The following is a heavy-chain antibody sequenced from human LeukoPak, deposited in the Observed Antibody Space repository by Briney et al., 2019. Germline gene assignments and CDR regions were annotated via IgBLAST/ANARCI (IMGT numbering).Heavy chain of an antibody. Sequence: GGSLRLSCAASGFTFSSYGMSWVRQAPGKGLEWVSTISGSAYNTYYADSVKGRFTISRDNSANTLYLQMNSLRAEDTALYYCAKHSGSYFIYYVDSWGQGTLVSVCS. CDR2: ISGSAYNT. J-gene: IGHJ4*02. CDR3: AKHSGSYFIYYVDS. V-gene: IGHV3-23*01. CDR1: GFTFSSYG. D-gene: IGHD1-26*01.